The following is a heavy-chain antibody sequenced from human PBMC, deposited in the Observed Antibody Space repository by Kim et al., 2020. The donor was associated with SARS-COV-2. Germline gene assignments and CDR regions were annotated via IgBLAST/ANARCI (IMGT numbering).Heavy chain of an antibody. Sequence: SSSSSISYAASLKSRYTISRNNAKNSLYLQMNSLRAEDTAVYYCAREFGDWGQGTLVTVSS. D-gene: IGHD3-10*01. J-gene: IGHJ4*02. CDR2: SSSSSI. V-gene: IGHV3-21*01. CDR3: AREFGD.